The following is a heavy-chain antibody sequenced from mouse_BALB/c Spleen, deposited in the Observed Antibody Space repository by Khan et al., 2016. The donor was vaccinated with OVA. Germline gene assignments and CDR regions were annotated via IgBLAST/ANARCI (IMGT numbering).Heavy chain of an antibody. D-gene: IGHD6-1*01. J-gene: IGHJ2*01. CDR2: INPSNGRT. CDR1: GYTFTSYW. Sequence: QVQLQQPGAELVKPGASVKLSCKASGYTFTSYWMHWVKQRPGQGLEWIGEINPSNGRTNYTEKFKSKATLTVDKSSSTAYMQLSSPTSEDSAVYYCARVITRDYWSQGTTLTVSS. V-gene: IGHV1S81*02. CDR3: ARVITRDY.